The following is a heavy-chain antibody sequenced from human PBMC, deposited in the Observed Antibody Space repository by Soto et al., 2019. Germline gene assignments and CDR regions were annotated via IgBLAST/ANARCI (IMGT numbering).Heavy chain of an antibody. CDR1: GFTFSSYA. V-gene: IGHV3-23*01. J-gene: IGHJ4*02. CDR2: ISGSDDST. CDR3: AKRSSSSTFDY. Sequence: GGSLRLSCAVSGFTFSSYAMSWVRQAPGKGLERVSVISGSDDSTCYADSVKGRFTISRDNSKNTLYLQTNSLRAEDTAVYYCAKRSSSSTFDYWGQGTLVTVSS. D-gene: IGHD6-6*01.